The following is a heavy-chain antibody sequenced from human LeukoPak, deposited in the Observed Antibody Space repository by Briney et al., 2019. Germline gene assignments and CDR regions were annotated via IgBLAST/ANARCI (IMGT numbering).Heavy chain of an antibody. V-gene: IGHV1-69*04. J-gene: IGHJ4*02. D-gene: IGHD5-18*01. Sequence: GASVKVPCKASGGTFSSYAISWVRQAPGQGLEWMGRIIPILGIANYAQKFQGRVTITADKSTSTAYMELSSLRSEDTAVYYCARDNLTAMVHRWGQGTLVTVSS. CDR3: ARDNLTAMVHR. CDR2: IIPILGIA. CDR1: GGTFSSYA.